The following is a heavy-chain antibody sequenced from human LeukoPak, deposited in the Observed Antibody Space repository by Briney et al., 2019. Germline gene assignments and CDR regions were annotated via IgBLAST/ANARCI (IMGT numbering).Heavy chain of an antibody. V-gene: IGHV1-24*01. CDR2: FDPEDGET. Sequence: ASVKVSCKVSGYTLTKLSMHWVRQAPGKGLEWMGGFDPEDGETIYAQKFQGRVTMTEDTSTDTAYMELSSLRSEDTAVYYCATEEAVVVGFDYWGQGTLVTVSS. CDR3: ATEEAVVVGFDY. CDR1: GYTLTKLS. D-gene: IGHD3-22*01. J-gene: IGHJ4*02.